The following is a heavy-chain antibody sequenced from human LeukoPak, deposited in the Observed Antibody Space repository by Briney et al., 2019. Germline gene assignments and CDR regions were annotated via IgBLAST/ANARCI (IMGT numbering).Heavy chain of an antibody. D-gene: IGHD1-26*01. V-gene: IGHV3-23*01. CDR3: ARKKWEPTSNDAFDI. CDR2: ISDSGHRT. J-gene: IGHJ3*02. Sequence: PGGSLRLSCAASTFSFRNFAMSWVRLAPGKGLEWVSGISDSGHRTDYADSVEGRFTISRDNSKNTLYLQMDSLRAEDTALYYCARKKWEPTSNDAFDIWGQGTMVTVPS. CDR1: TFSFRNFA.